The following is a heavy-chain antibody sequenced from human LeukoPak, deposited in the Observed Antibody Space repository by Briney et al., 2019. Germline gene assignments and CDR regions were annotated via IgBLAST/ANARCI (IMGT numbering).Heavy chain of an antibody. J-gene: IGHJ6*03. Sequence: GGSLRLSCAASGFTFSSYWMSWVRQAPGKGLEWVANIKQDGSEKYYVDSVKGRFTISRDNAKNTLYLQMNSLRAEDTAVYYCARVSSGHSYYYYMDVWGKGTTVTVSS. CDR3: ARVSSGHSYYYYMDV. CDR1: GFTFSSYW. D-gene: IGHD5-12*01. CDR2: IKQDGSEK. V-gene: IGHV3-7*01.